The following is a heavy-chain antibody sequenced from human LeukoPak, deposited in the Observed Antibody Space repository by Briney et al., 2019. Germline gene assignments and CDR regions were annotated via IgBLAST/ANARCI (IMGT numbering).Heavy chain of an antibody. V-gene: IGHV3-23*01. CDR2: ISGSGDST. Sequence: GGSLRLSCAASGFTFSNYAMRWVRQAPGKGLEWVSGISGSGDSTYYADSVKGRFTISRDNSRNTLYLQMNSLRAEDTAVYYCARGGSSWYPNQHFDYWGQGTLVTVSS. CDR1: GFTFSNYA. D-gene: IGHD6-13*01. CDR3: ARGGSSWYPNQHFDY. J-gene: IGHJ4*02.